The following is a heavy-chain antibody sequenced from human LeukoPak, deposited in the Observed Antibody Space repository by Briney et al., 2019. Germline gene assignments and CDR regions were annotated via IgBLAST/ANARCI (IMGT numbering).Heavy chain of an antibody. J-gene: IGHJ4*02. V-gene: IGHV4-4*07. CDR1: GGSISSYY. Sequence: SETLSLTCTVSGGSISSYYWSWIRQPAGKGLEWIGRIYTSGSTNYNPSLKSRVTMSVDTSKNQFSLKLSSVTAADTAVYYCARELGPPDCSSTSCYYYFDYWGQGTLVTVSS. CDR2: IYTSGST. CDR3: ARELGPPDCSSTSCYYYFDY. D-gene: IGHD2-2*01.